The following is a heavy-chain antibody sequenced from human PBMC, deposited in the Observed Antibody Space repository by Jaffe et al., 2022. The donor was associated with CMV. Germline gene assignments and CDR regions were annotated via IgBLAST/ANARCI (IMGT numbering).Heavy chain of an antibody. Sequence: QVQLVESGGGLVKPGGSLRLSCAASGFTFSDYYMSWIRQAPGKGLEWVSYISSSSSYTNYADSVKGRFTISRDNAKNSLYLQMNSLRAEDTAVYYCARGNSWLERENSFDYWGQGTLVTVSS. J-gene: IGHJ4*02. D-gene: IGHD2-2*01. CDR3: ARGNSWLERENSFDY. CDR2: ISSSSSYT. CDR1: GFTFSDYY. V-gene: IGHV3-11*06.